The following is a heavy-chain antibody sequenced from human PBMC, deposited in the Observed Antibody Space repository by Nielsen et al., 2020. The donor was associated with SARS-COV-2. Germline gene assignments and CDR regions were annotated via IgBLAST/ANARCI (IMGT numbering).Heavy chain of an antibody. Sequence: GGSLRLSCAASGFTFSSHSMHWVRQGPGKGLTWVSRIKSDGSSRTYADSVKGRFTVSRDNAKNTLYLQMNSLRAEDTAVYYCAKDRTEYYDVLTDYLDHWGQGTLVTVPS. D-gene: IGHD3-9*01. J-gene: IGHJ4*02. V-gene: IGHV3-74*03. CDR1: GFTFSSHS. CDR3: AKDRTEYYDVLTDYLDH. CDR2: IKSDGSSR.